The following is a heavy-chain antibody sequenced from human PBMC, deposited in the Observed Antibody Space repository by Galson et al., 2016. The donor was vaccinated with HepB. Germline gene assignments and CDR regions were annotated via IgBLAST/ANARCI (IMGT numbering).Heavy chain of an antibody. CDR1: GYTFTFYY. D-gene: IGHD3-22*01. V-gene: IGHV1-2*02. CDR3: ARGRSGYYSVQQNFDS. Sequence: SVKVSCKASGYTFTFYYTHWVRQAPGQGLEWMGWINPNSGGTNYAQSFQGRVAMTSDTSISTAYMELSRLKSDDTAVYYCARGRSGYYSVQQNFDSWGQGSLLSVSS. CDR2: INPNSGGT. J-gene: IGHJ4*02.